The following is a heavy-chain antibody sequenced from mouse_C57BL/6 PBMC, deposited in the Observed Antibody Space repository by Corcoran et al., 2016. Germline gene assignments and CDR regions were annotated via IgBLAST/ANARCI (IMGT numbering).Heavy chain of an antibody. D-gene: IGHD1-1*01. CDR3: ARERGYYYDSRGYAMDY. CDR1: GYTFTDYN. Sequence: EVQLQQSGPELVKPGASVKIPCKASGYTFTDYNMDWVKQSHGKSLEWIGDINPNNGGTIYNQKFKGKATLTVDKSSSTAYMELRSLTSEDTAVYYCARERGYYYDSRGYAMDYWGQGTSVTVSS. CDR2: INPNNGGT. J-gene: IGHJ4*01. V-gene: IGHV1-18*01.